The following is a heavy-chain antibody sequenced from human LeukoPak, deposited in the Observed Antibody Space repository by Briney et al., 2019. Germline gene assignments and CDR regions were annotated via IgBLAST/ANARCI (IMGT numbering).Heavy chain of an antibody. CDR3: ARNWGAGHPINFDY. Sequence: ASVKVSCKTFGYPFSSCGINWVRQAPGQGLEWMGWISGYNGDTNYAQKFQGRVTMTTDTSTNTAYMDLRRLRSDDTAVYYCARNWGAGHPINFDYWSQGTLVTVSS. CDR2: ISGYNGDT. D-gene: IGHD3-16*01. J-gene: IGHJ4*02. CDR1: GYPFSSCG. V-gene: IGHV1-18*01.